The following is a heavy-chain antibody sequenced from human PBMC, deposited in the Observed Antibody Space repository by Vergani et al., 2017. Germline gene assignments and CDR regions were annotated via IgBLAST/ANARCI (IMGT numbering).Heavy chain of an antibody. CDR3: ARDSGVVVPPALFDY. V-gene: IGHV1-2*02. CDR1: GYTFTGYY. D-gene: IGHD2-2*01. CDR2: INPNSGGT. Sequence: QVQLVQSGAEVKKPGASVKVSCKASGYTFTGYYMHWVRQAPGQGLEWMGWINPNSGGTNYAQKFQGRVTMTRDTSISTAYMELSRLRSDDTAVYYCARDSGVVVPPALFDYWGQGTLVTVSS. J-gene: IGHJ4*02.